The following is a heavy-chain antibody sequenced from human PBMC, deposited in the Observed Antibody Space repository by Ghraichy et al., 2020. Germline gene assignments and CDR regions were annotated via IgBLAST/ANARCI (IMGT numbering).Heavy chain of an antibody. J-gene: IGHJ4*02. CDR1: GFNLGVYT. V-gene: IGHV3-21*01. CDR3: VRADGSGSFYY. CDR2: ISSDSSRI. Sequence: AGSLRLSCATSGFNLGVYTLNWLRWAPDKGLEWVSSISSDSSRIYYKDSLRGRFTISRDNAMNSMYLQMNSLTVEDTAMYYCVRADGSGSFYYWGQGTQVTVSS. D-gene: IGHD3-10*01.